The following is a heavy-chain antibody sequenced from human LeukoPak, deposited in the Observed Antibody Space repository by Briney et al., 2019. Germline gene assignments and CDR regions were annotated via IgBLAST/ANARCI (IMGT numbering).Heavy chain of an antibody. CDR2: INPLLDVE. CDR1: GDTFSAYT. Sequence: SVKVSCKTSGDTFSAYTIAWVRQDPGQGLEWMGRINPLLDVEDYAEKFQGRVTMTADRSTKTAYMELRNLKSEDTAVYYRARVSATTEGIDYWGQGTLVTVSS. D-gene: IGHD4-17*01. J-gene: IGHJ4*02. V-gene: IGHV1-69*02. CDR3: ARVSATTEGIDY.